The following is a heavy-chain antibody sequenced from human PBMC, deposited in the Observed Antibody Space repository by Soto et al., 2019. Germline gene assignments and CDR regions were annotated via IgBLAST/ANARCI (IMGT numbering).Heavy chain of an antibody. J-gene: IGHJ4*02. CDR3: AKMYGDSSRTAYFDY. Sequence: EVQLLESGGGLVQPGGSLRLSCAASGFTFSSYAMSWVRQAPGKGLEWVSAISGSGGSTYYADSVKGRFTISRDNSKNTLYLQLNSLRAEDTAVYYCAKMYGDSSRTAYFDYWGQGTLVTVSS. CDR1: GFTFSSYA. D-gene: IGHD4-17*01. CDR2: ISGSGGST. V-gene: IGHV3-23*01.